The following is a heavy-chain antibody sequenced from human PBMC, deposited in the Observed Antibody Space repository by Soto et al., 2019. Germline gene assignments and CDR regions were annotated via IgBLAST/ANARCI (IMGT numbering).Heavy chain of an antibody. V-gene: IGHV3-53*01. Sequence: PGGSLRLSCAASGVTVSSNYMSWVRQAPGKGLEWVSVIYNGGSTYYADSVKGRFTISRDNSKNTLYLQVNSLRAEDTAVYYCARSFCSGGNCYPYYFDYWGQGALVTVSS. D-gene: IGHD2-15*01. CDR2: IYNGGST. J-gene: IGHJ4*02. CDR3: ARSFCSGGNCYPYYFDY. CDR1: GVTVSSNY.